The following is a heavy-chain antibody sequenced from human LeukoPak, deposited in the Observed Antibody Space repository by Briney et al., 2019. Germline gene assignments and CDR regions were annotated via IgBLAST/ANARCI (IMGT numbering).Heavy chain of an antibody. J-gene: IGHJ4*02. Sequence: PSETLSLTCAVSGASISTSCCSWGWIRQPPGKGLEWIGTIYPGGHAFYNPSLGSRVTLSLDTSMNQFSLRLNSVTAADAAIYYCARTLLGATVDYWGQGALITVSS. D-gene: IGHD1-26*01. CDR2: IYPGGHA. V-gene: IGHV4-39*07. CDR1: GASISTSCCS. CDR3: ARTLLGATVDY.